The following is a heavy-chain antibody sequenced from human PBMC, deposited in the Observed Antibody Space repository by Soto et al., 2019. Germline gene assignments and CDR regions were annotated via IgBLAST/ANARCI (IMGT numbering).Heavy chain of an antibody. D-gene: IGHD6-19*01. J-gene: IGHJ6*02. CDR3: ARMYNSGYYRPEGDYYFYGLDV. CDR2: MYTSGNT. Sequence: QVQLQESGPGLVKPSETLSVTCSVSGASIRDYYWSWIRQPAGKGLEWIGRMYTSGNTKYNPSLNSRLTISTDTSVNQFSLTLRSVTAADTAIYFCARMYNSGYYRPEGDYYFYGLDVWGQGTTVTVSS. CDR1: GASIRDYY. V-gene: IGHV4-4*07.